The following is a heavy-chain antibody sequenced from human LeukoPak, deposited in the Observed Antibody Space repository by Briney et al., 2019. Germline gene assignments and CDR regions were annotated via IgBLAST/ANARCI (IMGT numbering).Heavy chain of an antibody. CDR2: IWYDGSNK. J-gene: IGHJ6*03. Sequence: GRSLRLSCAASGFTFSSYGMHWVRQAPGKGLEWVAVIWYDGSNKYYADSVKGRFTISRDNSKNTLYLQMNSLRAEDTAVYYCAKEYRDNYYYYYYMDVWGKGTTVTVSS. CDR1: GFTFSSYG. D-gene: IGHD1-14*01. CDR3: AKEYRDNYYYYYYMDV. V-gene: IGHV3-33*06.